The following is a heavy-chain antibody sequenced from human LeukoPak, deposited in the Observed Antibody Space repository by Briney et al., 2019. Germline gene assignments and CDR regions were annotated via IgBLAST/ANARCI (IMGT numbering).Heavy chain of an antibody. J-gene: IGHJ4*02. Sequence: SETLSLTCAVYGGSFSGYYWSWIRQPPGKGLEWIGYMYYTGSTNYNPSLKSRVTISVDTSKKYFSLKLSSVTAADTAVYYCARHDWGSSFDYWGQGTLVTVSS. CDR1: GGSFSGYY. D-gene: IGHD7-27*01. V-gene: IGHV4-59*08. CDR2: MYYTGST. CDR3: ARHDWGSSFDY.